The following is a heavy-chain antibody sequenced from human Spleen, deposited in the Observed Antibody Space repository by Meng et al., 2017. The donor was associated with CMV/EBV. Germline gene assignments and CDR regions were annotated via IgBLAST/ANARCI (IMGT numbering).Heavy chain of an antibody. Sequence: SETLSLTCFVSGGSISTYYWSWIRQPPGEGLEWIAYVYHSGTTNYNPSLESRVTISVDTSKNQFSLKLNSVTAADTAVYYCARDPIFRGHIQVYYGMDVWGQGTTVTVSS. J-gene: IGHJ6*02. CDR1: GGSISTYY. CDR2: VYHSGTT. V-gene: IGHV4-59*12. CDR3: ARDPIFRGHIQVYYGMDV. D-gene: IGHD3-10*01.